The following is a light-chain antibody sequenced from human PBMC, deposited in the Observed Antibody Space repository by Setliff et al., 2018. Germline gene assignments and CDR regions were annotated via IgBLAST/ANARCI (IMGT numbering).Light chain of an antibody. V-gene: IGLV2-8*01. J-gene: IGLJ1*01. CDR3: SSYAGNYIYV. CDR2: EVS. CDR1: SRDVGGFNF. Sequence: QSALTQPPSESGSPGQSVAISCTGTSRDVGGFNFVSWYQQHPGKAPKLIIYEVSKRPSGVPDRFSGSKSGNTASLTVSGLQAEDEADYYCSSYAGNYIYVFGSGTKGTVL.